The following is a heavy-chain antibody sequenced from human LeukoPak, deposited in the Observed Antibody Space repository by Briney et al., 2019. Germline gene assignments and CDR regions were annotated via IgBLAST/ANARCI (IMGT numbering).Heavy chain of an antibody. CDR2: IYYSGST. D-gene: IGHD3-10*01. J-gene: IGHJ3*02. Sequence: SETLSLTCTVSGGSISSSSYYWGWIRQPPGKGLEWIGSIYYSGSTYYNPSLKSRVTISVDTPKNQFSLKLSFVTAADTAMYYCARSDYHNSGSHTVFDAFDIWGQGTRVTVSS. CDR3: ARSDYHNSGSHTVFDAFDI. CDR1: GGSISSSSYY. V-gene: IGHV4-39*07.